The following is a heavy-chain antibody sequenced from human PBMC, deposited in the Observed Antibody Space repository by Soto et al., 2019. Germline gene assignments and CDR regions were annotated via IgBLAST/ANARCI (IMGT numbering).Heavy chain of an antibody. V-gene: IGHV4-59*01. D-gene: IGHD3-10*01. CDR3: ARDGRLMLRGFSFYNGMDV. Sequence: SETLSLTCTVSGGSISNYYWNWIRQPPGKGLELIGYIYYSGSTNYNPSLKSRVTISVDTSKNQFSLKVTSVTAADTAVYFCARDGRLMLRGFSFYNGMDVWGQGTTVTVSS. CDR2: IYYSGST. J-gene: IGHJ6*02. CDR1: GGSISNYY.